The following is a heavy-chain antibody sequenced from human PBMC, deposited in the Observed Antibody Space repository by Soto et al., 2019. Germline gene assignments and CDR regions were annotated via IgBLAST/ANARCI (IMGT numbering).Heavy chain of an antibody. V-gene: IGHV3-23*01. CDR2: ISGSGGST. CDR1: GFTFSSYV. J-gene: IGHJ6*02. CDR3: AKPAPYCSSTSCYKGDYYYGMDV. D-gene: IGHD2-2*02. Sequence: EVQLLESGGGLVQPGGSLRLSCAASGFTFSSYVMSWVRQAPGKGLEWVSAISGSGGSTYYADSVKGRFTISRDNSKNTLYLQMNSLRAEDTAVYYCAKPAPYCSSTSCYKGDYYYGMDVWGQGTTVTVSS.